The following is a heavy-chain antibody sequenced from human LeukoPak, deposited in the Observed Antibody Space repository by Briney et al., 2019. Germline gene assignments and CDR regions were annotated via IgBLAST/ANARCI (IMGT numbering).Heavy chain of an antibody. D-gene: IGHD1/OR15-1a*01. CDR3: ARQPSGTAAFDI. Sequence: SETLSLSCAVSGGSINSYYWSWIRQPPGKGLEWIAYIYSSGDSNYNSSFKSRVTISVDTSKNQFSLKLTSVAAADTAIYYCARQPSGTAAFDIWGQGTMVIVSS. J-gene: IGHJ3*02. V-gene: IGHV4-59*08. CDR1: GGSINSYY. CDR2: IYSSGDS.